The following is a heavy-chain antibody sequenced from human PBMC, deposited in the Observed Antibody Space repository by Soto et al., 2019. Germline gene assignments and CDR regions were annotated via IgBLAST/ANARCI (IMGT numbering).Heavy chain of an antibody. CDR2: ISYDGSNK. CDR1: GFTFSSYG. Sequence: GGSLRLSCAASGFTFSSYGMHWVRQAPGKGLEWVAVISYDGSNKYYADSVKGRFTISRDNSKNTLYLQMNSLRAEDTAVYYCAKDLIGYSSSWFYYYYGMDVWGQGTTVTVSS. CDR3: AKDLIGYSSSWFYYYYGMDV. J-gene: IGHJ6*02. D-gene: IGHD6-13*01. V-gene: IGHV3-30*18.